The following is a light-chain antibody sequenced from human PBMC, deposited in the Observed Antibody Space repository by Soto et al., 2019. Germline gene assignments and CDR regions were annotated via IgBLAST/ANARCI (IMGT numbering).Light chain of an antibody. V-gene: IGKV1-13*02. CDR3: LLFNTYPQA. CDR1: QGIGSA. CDR2: DAS. Sequence: AIQLTQSPSSLSASIGDRVSITCRARQGIGSALAWYQQAPGKPPKLLIFDASTLENGVPSRFSGGGSATEFTLTISSLQPEDFATYYCLLFNTYPQAFGGGTKVEIK. J-gene: IGKJ4*01.